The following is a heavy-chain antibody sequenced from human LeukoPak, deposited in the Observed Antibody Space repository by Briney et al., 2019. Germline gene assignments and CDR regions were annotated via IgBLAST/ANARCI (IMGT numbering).Heavy chain of an antibody. D-gene: IGHD4-23*01. J-gene: IGHJ4*02. CDR2: IKQDGSEK. CDR3: ARDYGGSSPFDY. CDR1: GFTFSSYW. Sequence: GGSLRLSCAAPGFTFSSYWMRWVRQAPGKGLEWVANIKQDGSEKYYVDSVKGRFTITRDNAKNSLYLQMNSLRAEDTAVYYCARDYGGSSPFDYWGKETLVTVSS. V-gene: IGHV3-7*01.